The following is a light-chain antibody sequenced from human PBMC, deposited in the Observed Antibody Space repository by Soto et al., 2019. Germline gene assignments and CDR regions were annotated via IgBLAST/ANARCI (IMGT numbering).Light chain of an antibody. CDR2: GAA. CDR1: QPVTSNY. CDR3: QQYGDSPRT. J-gene: IGKJ1*01. V-gene: IGKV3-20*01. Sequence: IVLTQSPGTLSLSPGETATLSCRASQPVTSNYVAWYQQIPGLPPRLLIFGAAYRATGIPDRFSGSGSGTDFTLTINRLEAGDSAVYYCQQYGDSPRTFGRGTKVEV.